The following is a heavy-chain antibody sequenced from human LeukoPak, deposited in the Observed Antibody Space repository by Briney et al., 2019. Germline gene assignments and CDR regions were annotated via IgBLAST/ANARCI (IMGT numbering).Heavy chain of an antibody. J-gene: IGHJ5*02. Sequence: ASVKVSCKASGYTFTSYDINWVRQATGQGLEWMGWMNPNSGNTGYAQKFQGRVTMTRNTSISTAYMELSSLRSEDTAVYYCARSPHYYGSGSYYSSSPWGQGTLVTVSS. CDR2: MNPNSGNT. CDR1: GYTFTSYD. D-gene: IGHD3-10*01. CDR3: ARSPHYYGSGSYYSSSP. V-gene: IGHV1-8*01.